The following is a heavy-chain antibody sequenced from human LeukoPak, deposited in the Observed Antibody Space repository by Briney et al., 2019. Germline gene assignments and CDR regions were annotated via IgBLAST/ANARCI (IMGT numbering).Heavy chain of an antibody. CDR2: ISPNGVIT. CDR3: ARDFGTTMDYYYYYMDV. V-gene: IGHV3-48*01. CDR1: GFTFSSHG. Sequence: GGTLRLSCAASGFTFSSHGMNWVRQAPGKGLEWVSGISPNGVITYYADSVKGRFTISRDNAKNSLYLQMNSLRAEDTAVYYCARDFGTTMDYYYYYMDVWGKGTTVTVSS. J-gene: IGHJ6*03. D-gene: IGHD1-7*01.